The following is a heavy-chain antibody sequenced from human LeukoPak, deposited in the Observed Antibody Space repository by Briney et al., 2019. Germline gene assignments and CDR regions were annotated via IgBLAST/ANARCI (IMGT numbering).Heavy chain of an antibody. CDR1: GASISSDY. J-gene: IGHJ4*02. CDR3: ARHPLQYPFDY. D-gene: IGHD4-11*01. Sequence: PSETLSLTCTVSGASISSDYWSWLRQPPGKGLEWIGYIYHSGHTMSNPSLKSRVTISTDTSNNQFSLKLSSVTAADTAIYYCARHPLQYPFDYWGPGTLVSVSS. CDR2: IYHSGHT. V-gene: IGHV4-59*08.